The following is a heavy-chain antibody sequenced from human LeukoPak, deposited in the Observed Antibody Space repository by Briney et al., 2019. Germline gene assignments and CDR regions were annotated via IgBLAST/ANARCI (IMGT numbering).Heavy chain of an antibody. CDR2: ISSSSSYT. Sequence: GGSLRLSCAASGFTFSDYYMSWIRQAPGKGVEGVSYISSSSSYTNYADSVKGRFTISRDNAKNSLYLQMNSLRAEDTAVYYCARDLGSGSYSFYYYYGMDVWGKGTTVTVSS. CDR1: GFTFSDYY. CDR3: ARDLGSGSYSFYYYYGMDV. D-gene: IGHD3-10*01. J-gene: IGHJ6*04. V-gene: IGHV3-11*06.